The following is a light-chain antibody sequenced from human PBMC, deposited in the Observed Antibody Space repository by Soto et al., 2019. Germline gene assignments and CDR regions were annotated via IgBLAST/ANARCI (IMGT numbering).Light chain of an antibody. V-gene: IGKV1-17*01. CDR3: LRIVTYPLP. J-gene: IGKJ1*01. CDR1: QGIRND. Sequence: DIQMTQFPSSLSASVGDRVTITCRASQGIRNDLAWYQQKPGKAPKRLIYAASSLQSGVPSRFSGGGSGTDFTPAISTLQPEDFAIFSGLRIVTYPLPFGKGTRV. CDR2: AAS.